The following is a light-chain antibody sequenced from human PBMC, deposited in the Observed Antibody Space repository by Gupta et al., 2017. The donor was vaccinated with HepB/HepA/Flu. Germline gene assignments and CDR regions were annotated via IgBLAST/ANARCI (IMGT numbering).Light chain of an antibody. CDR3: CSYTSGSTLIVV. J-gene: IGLJ2*01. V-gene: IGLV2-14*01. CDR2: DVN. Sequence: HSALTQPASVSGSPVQSTTITCTGTSREVGGYNSVSWYPQPPGTAPKPMIFDVNNRPSGISIRFSFSKSDNTASPTISGLQAEDEADYDCCSYTSGSTLIVVFGGGTKMTVL. CDR1: SREVGGYNS.